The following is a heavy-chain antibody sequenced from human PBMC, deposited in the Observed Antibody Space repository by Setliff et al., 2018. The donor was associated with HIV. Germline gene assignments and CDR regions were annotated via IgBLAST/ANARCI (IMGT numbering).Heavy chain of an antibody. CDR3: VRGLGVRGRGDVFDI. CDR2: IYPGDSDS. J-gene: IGHJ3*02. V-gene: IGHV5-51*01. D-gene: IGHD3-16*01. Sequence: ESLKISCQGSGYTFANYWIGWVRQMPGKGLEWMGIIYPGDSDSRDSPSFQGQVIISADKSLSTAYLQWSSLKASDTAIYYCVRGLGVRGRGDVFDIWGQGTMVTVSS. CDR1: GYTFANYW.